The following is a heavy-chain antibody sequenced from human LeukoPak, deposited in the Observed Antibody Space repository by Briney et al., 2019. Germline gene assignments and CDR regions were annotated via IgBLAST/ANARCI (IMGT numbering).Heavy chain of an antibody. Sequence: SETLSLTCTVSGGSISSSSYYWGWIRQPPGKGLEWIGSIYYSGSTYYNPSLKSRVTISVDTSKNQFSLKLSSVTAADMAVYYCARHCSSTSCYYASDYWGQGTLVTVSS. CDR2: IYYSGST. J-gene: IGHJ4*02. CDR1: GGSISSSSYY. D-gene: IGHD2-2*01. V-gene: IGHV4-39*01. CDR3: ARHCSSTSCYYASDY.